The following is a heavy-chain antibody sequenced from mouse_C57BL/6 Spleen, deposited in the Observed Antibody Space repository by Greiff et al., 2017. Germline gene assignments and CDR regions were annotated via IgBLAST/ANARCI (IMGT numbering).Heavy chain of an antibody. CDR3: ARWSTTVVAIDY. J-gene: IGHJ2*01. V-gene: IGHV1-22*01. Sequence: EVQLQQSGPELVKPGASVKMSCKASGYTFTDYNMHWVKQSHGKSLEWIGYINPNNGGTSYNQKFKGKATLTVNKYSSTAYMELRSLTSEDSAVYYCARWSTTVVAIDYWGQGTTLTVSS. CDR1: GYTFTDYN. D-gene: IGHD1-1*01. CDR2: INPNNGGT.